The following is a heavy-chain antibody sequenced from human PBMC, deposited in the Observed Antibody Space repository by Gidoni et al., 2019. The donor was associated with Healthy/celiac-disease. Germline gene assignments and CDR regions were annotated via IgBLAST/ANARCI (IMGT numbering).Heavy chain of an antibody. V-gene: IGHV1-2*04. CDR2: INPNSGGT. J-gene: IGHJ6*02. CDR1: GYTFTGYY. D-gene: IGHD3-10*01. Sequence: QVQLVQSGAEVKKPGASVKVSCKASGYTFTGYYMHWVRQAPGQGLEWMGWINPNSGGTNYAQKFQGWVTMTRDTSISTAYMELSRLRSDDTAVYYCARAYYYGSGELLYSGMDVWGQGTTVTVSS. CDR3: ARAYYYGSGELLYSGMDV.